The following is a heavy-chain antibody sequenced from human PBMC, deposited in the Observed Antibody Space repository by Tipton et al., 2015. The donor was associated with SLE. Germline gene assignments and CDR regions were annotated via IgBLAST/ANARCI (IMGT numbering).Heavy chain of an antibody. CDR1: GGSIISGRNY. CDR3: ARSGSGRRDFDY. V-gene: IGHV4-61*09. J-gene: IGHJ4*02. D-gene: IGHD3-10*01. CDR2: IYFIGST. Sequence: TLSLTCTVSGGSIISGRNYWNWIRQSAGKGLEWIGHIYFIGSTNYNPSLKSRATISLDTSKNQFSLQLSSVTAADTAVYYCARSGSGRRDFDYWGPGTLVTVSS.